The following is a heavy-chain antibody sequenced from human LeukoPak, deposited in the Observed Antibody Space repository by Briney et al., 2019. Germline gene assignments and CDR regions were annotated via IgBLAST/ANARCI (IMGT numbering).Heavy chain of an antibody. D-gene: IGHD3-9*01. Sequence: GGSLRLSCAASGFTFSSYAMHWVRQAPGKGLEWVAVISYDGSNKYYADSVKGRFTISRDNSKNTLYLQMNSLRAEDTAVYYCARSGRPDILTGPDYWGQGTLVTVSS. V-gene: IGHV3-30*04. J-gene: IGHJ4*02. CDR1: GFTFSSYA. CDR3: ARSGRPDILTGPDY. CDR2: ISYDGSNK.